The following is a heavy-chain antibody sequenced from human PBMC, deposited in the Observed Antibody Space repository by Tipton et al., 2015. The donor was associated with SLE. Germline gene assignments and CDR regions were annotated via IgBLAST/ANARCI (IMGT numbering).Heavy chain of an antibody. J-gene: IGHJ4*02. CDR1: GFTFSDYS. CDR3: AKDQRGIAAAGSDY. Sequence: SLRLSCATSGFTFSDYSMSWIRQSPGKGLEWISYISSSGTTKYYADSVKGRFTVSRDNADASLFLQMHSLRADDTALYYCAKDQRGIAAAGSDYWGQGTLVTVSS. V-gene: IGHV3-11*04. CDR2: ISSSGTTK. D-gene: IGHD6-13*01.